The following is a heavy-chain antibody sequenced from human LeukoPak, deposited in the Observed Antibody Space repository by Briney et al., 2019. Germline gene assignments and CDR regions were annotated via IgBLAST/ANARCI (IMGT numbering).Heavy chain of an antibody. D-gene: IGHD2-15*01. CDR3: ARGIFGYYFDY. V-gene: IGHV1-18*01. Sequence: GASVKVSCKTSGYTFTIYGISWVRQAPGQGLEWMGLISAYGNTNYAQNLQGRVTMTTDTSTSTAYMELRSLRSDDTAVYYCARGIFGYYFDYWGQGTLVTVSS. CDR1: GYTFTIYG. J-gene: IGHJ4*02. CDR2: ISAYGNT.